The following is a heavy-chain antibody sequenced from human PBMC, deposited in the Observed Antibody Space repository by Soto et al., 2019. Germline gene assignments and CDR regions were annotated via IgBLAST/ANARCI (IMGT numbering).Heavy chain of an antibody. V-gene: IGHV5-10-1*01. CDR1: GYSFAGYW. D-gene: IGHD3-22*01. J-gene: IGHJ4*02. CDR3: ARHPSSLYDSSGYLFDY. CDR2: IDPSDSQT. Sequence: PGESLKISCKGSGYSFAGYWITWVRQKPGKGLEWMGRIDPSDSQTYYSPSFRGHVTISIDKSISTAYLQWSSLRASDTAMYYCARHPSSLYDSSGYLFDYWGRGTQVTVSS.